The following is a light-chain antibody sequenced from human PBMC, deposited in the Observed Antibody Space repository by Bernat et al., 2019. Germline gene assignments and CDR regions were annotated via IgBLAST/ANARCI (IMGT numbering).Light chain of an antibody. CDR3: QQYDSFPYT. CDR2: AAS. J-gene: IGKJ2*01. V-gene: IGKV1-39*01. CDR1: QSISSY. Sequence: DIQMTQSPSSLSASVGDRVTITCRASQSISSYLNWYQQKPGKAPKLLIYAASSLQSGVPSRFSGSGSGTEFTLTISSLEPDDFATYFCQQYDSFPYTFGPGTKVEIK.